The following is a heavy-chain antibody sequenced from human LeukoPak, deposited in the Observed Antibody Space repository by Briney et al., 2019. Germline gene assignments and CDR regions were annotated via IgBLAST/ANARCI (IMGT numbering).Heavy chain of an antibody. Sequence: SETLSLTCTVSGGSISSSSYYWGWIRQPPGKGLEWIGSIYYSGSTYYNPSLKSRVTISVDTSKNQFSLKLSSVTAADTAVYYCARSMVRGGNEYYYYGMDVWGQGTTVTVSS. D-gene: IGHD3-10*01. CDR3: ARSMVRGGNEYYYYGMDV. V-gene: IGHV4-39*01. J-gene: IGHJ6*02. CDR2: IYYSGST. CDR1: GGSISSSSYY.